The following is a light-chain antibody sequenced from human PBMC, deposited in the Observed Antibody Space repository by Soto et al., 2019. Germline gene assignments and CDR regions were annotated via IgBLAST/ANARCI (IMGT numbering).Light chain of an antibody. CDR2: DVS. CDR3: SSYTSSYTYV. CDR1: SSDVGGYNF. V-gene: IGLV2-14*03. Sequence: QSALTQPASVSGSPGQSGTISCAGTSSDVGGYNFVSWYQQHPGKAPQLMIYDVSSRPSGVSNRFSGSKSGNTASLTISGLQAEDEADYYCSSYTSSYTYVFGTGTKVTVL. J-gene: IGLJ1*01.